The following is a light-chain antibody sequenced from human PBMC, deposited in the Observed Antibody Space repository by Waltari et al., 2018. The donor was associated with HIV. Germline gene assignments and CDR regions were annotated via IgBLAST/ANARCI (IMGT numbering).Light chain of an antibody. CDR3: ESYTSTSVWV. CDR1: SSDVGGYNY. J-gene: IGLJ3*02. CDR2: DVS. Sequence: QSALTQPASVSGSPGQSITISCTGSSSDVGGYNYVSWYQQHPGKAPRLMIYDVSTRPSGVAERFSGSTSGDTASLTISGLQAEDEADYYCESYTSTSVWVFGGGTRLTVL. V-gene: IGLV2-14*03.